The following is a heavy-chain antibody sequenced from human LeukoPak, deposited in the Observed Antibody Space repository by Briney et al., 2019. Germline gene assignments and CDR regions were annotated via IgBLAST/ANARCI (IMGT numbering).Heavy chain of an antibody. D-gene: IGHD3-10*01. J-gene: IGHJ4*02. Sequence: AAVKVSCKASGYIFTNYYMHWVRQAPGQGLEWMGTINPSGGSTTYAQKFQGRVTMTRDTSTSTVYMELSSLRSEDTAVYYCARDHGSAYYRAPRHWGQGTLVTVSS. V-gene: IGHV1-46*01. CDR3: ARDHGSAYYRAPRH. CDR2: INPSGGST. CDR1: GYIFTNYY.